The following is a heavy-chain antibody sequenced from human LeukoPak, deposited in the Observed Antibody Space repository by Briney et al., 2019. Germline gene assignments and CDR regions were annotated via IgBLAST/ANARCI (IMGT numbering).Heavy chain of an antibody. V-gene: IGHV4-59*01. CDR1: GGSISSYY. J-gene: IGHJ5*02. CDR3: ARVSKETYYDFWSGYYTLDP. Sequence: SETLSLTCTVSGGSISSYYWSWIRQPPGKGLEWIGYIYYSGSTNYNPSLKSRVTISADTSKNQFSLKLSSVTAADTAVYYCARVSKETYYDFWSGYYTLDPWGQGTLVTVSS. D-gene: IGHD3-3*01. CDR2: IYYSGST.